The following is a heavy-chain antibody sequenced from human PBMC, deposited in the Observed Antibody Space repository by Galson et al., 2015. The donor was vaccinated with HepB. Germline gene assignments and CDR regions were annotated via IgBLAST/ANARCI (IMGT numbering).Heavy chain of an antibody. V-gene: IGHV3-72*01. D-gene: IGHD3-3*02. J-gene: IGHJ4*02. CDR1: GFTFSGYY. CDR3: SRTLPGIDLDY. CDR2: VRHKARRYTT. Sequence: SLRLSCAASGFTFSGYYMEWVRQAPGKGLEWVGRVRHKARRYTTDYVASVEGRFTISRDDSKNPLYLQMDSLKTEDTAVYYCSRTLPGIDLDYWGQGTLVTVSS.